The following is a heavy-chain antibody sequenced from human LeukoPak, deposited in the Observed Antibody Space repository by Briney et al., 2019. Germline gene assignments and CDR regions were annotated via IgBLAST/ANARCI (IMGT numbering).Heavy chain of an antibody. CDR2: ISFDGSNK. Sequence: PGGSLRLSCAASGFTFSSYAMHWVRQAPGKGLEWVTIISFDGSNKYYADSVKGRFTISRDNSKNTLYLQMNSLRVEDTAVYYCARDDGGDFNDAFDIWGQGTLVTVSS. J-gene: IGHJ3*02. V-gene: IGHV3-30*04. D-gene: IGHD2-21*02. CDR3: ARDDGGDFNDAFDI. CDR1: GFTFSSYA.